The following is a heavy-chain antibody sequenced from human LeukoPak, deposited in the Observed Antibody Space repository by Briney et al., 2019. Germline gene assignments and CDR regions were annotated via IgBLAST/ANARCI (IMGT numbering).Heavy chain of an antibody. Sequence: NPSETLSLTCTVSGYSISSGYYWGWIRQPPGKGLEWIGSIYHSGRTFYNPSLKSRVTISVDTSKNQFSLKLRSVTAADTAVYYCASGYCGGACQLGGVDMWGQGTMVTVSS. CDR3: ASGYCGGACQLGGVDM. D-gene: IGHD2-21*02. J-gene: IGHJ3*02. CDR1: GYSISSGYY. CDR2: IYHSGRT. V-gene: IGHV4-38-2*02.